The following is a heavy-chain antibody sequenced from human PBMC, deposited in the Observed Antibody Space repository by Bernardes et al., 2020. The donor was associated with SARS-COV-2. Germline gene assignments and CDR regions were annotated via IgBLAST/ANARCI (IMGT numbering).Heavy chain of an antibody. J-gene: IGHJ4*02. V-gene: IGHV4-39*01. CDR1: GGSISSSSYY. CDR3: ARHVPDRFNYFDY. D-gene: IGHD3-22*01. CDR2: IYYSGST. Sequence: SETLSLTCTVSGGSISSSSYYWGWIRQPPGKGLEWIGSIYYSGSTYYNPSLKSRVTISVDTSKNQFSLKLSSVTAADTAVYYCARHVPDRFNYFDYWGQGTLVTVSS.